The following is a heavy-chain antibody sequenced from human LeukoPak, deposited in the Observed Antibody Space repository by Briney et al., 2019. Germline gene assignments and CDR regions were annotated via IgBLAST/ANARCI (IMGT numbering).Heavy chain of an antibody. CDR3: ARERMYSGSGSTYPYYDY. CDR2: IKPDGSEK. J-gene: IGHJ4*02. CDR1: GFTLSSYW. D-gene: IGHD3-10*01. V-gene: IGHV3-7*01. Sequence: PGGSLRLSCAASGFTLSSYWMSWVRQSPGKGLEWVANIKPDGSEKYFMDSVKGRFTISRDNAENALYLEMNSLRAEDTAEYFCARERMYSGSGSTYPYYDYWGQGTLVTVSS.